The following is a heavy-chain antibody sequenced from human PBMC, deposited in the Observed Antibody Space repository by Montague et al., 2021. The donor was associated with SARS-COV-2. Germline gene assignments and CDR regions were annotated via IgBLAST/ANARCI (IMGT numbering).Heavy chain of an antibody. CDR2: ISSSGSTI. J-gene: IGHJ4*02. Sequence: SLRLSCAASGFTFRTYEMNLVRQAPGKGLEWVSYISSSGSTIYYADSVKGRFTISRDNAKDSLYLQMNSLRAEDTAVYYCARDGRFGELDYWGQGTLVTVST. CDR3: ARDGRFGELDY. D-gene: IGHD3-10*01. V-gene: IGHV3-48*03. CDR1: GFTFRTYE.